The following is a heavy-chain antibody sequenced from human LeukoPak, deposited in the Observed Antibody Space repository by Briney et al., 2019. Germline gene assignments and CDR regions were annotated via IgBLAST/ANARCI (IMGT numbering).Heavy chain of an antibody. Sequence: SCKASGYTFTDYYMHWVRQAPGKGLEWVAVISYDGSNKYYADSVKGRFTISRDNSKNTLYLQMNSLRAEDTAVYYCAKDLRQWLVHSYFDYWGQGTLVTVSS. CDR3: AKDLRQWLVHSYFDY. D-gene: IGHD6-19*01. J-gene: IGHJ4*02. V-gene: IGHV3-30*18. CDR2: ISYDGSNK. CDR1: GYTFTDYY.